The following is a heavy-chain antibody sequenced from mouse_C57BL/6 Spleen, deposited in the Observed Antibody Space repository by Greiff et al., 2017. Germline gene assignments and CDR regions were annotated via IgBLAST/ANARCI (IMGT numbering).Heavy chain of an antibody. Sequence: QVQLQQPGAELVKPGASVKLSCKASGYTFTSYWMHWVKQRPGQGLEWIGMIHPNSGSTNYNEKFKSKATLAVDKSSSTAYMQLSSLTSEDSAVYDCAKCYGSSYWYFDVWGTGTTVTVSS. CDR3: AKCYGSSYWYFDV. CDR1: GYTFTSYW. CDR2: IHPNSGST. J-gene: IGHJ1*03. D-gene: IGHD1-1*01. V-gene: IGHV1-64*01.